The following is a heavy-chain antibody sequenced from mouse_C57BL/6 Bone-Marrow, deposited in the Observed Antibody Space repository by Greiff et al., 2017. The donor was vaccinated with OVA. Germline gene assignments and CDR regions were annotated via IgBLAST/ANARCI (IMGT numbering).Heavy chain of an antibody. Sequence: QVQLQQSGAELVRPGTSVKMSCKASGYTFTNYWIGWAKQRPGHGLEWIGDIYPGGGYTNYNEKFKGKATLTTDKSSSTAYMQFSRLTSEDSAIYYCARWLYSSGYDYAIDYCDRGTSVTVTA. CDR3: ARWLYSSGYDYAIDY. V-gene: IGHV1-63*01. CDR1: GYTFTNYW. D-gene: IGHD3-2*02. J-gene: IGHJ4*01. CDR2: IYPGGGYT.